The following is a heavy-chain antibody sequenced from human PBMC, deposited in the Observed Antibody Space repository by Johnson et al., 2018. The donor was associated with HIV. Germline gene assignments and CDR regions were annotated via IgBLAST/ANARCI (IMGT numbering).Heavy chain of an antibody. D-gene: IGHD1-26*01. CDR3: ARDLVVGDHSTPLTHAFDI. V-gene: IGHV3-66*01. CDR1: GFTVSSNY. CDR2: IYSGGST. Sequence: VQLVESGGGLVQPGGSLRLSCAASGFTVSSNYMSWVRQAPGKGLEWVSVIYSGGSTYYADSVKCRFTISRDNSKNTLYLQMNSLRAEDTAVYYCARDLVVGDHSTPLTHAFDIWGQGTMVTVSS. J-gene: IGHJ3*02.